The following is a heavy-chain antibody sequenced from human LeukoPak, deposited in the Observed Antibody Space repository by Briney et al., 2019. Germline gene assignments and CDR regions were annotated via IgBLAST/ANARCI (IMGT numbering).Heavy chain of an antibody. D-gene: IGHD5-12*01. V-gene: IGHV4-39*07. CDR1: GGSISSSSYY. J-gene: IGHJ4*02. CDR3: ARLNIVVSPGSLDY. CDR2: IYYSGST. Sequence: SETLSLTCTVSGGSISSSSYYWGWIRQPPGKGLEWIGSIYYSGSTYYNPSLKSRVTISVDTSKNQFSLKLSSVTAADTAVYYCARLNIVVSPGSLDYWGQGTLVTVSS.